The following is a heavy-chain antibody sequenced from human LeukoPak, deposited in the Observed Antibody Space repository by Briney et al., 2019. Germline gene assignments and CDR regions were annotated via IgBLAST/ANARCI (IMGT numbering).Heavy chain of an antibody. CDR2: ISWNSGSI. D-gene: IGHD3-16*02. CDR1: GFTFDDYA. CDR3: AKVGGPYDYVWGSYRYSNGVFDY. Sequence: GGSLRLSCAASGFTFDDYAMHWVRQAPGKGLEWVSGISWNSGSIGYADSVKGRFTISRDNAKNSLYLQMNSLRAEDTALYYCAKVGGPYDYVWGSYRYSNGVFDYWGQGTLVTVSS. V-gene: IGHV3-9*01. J-gene: IGHJ4*02.